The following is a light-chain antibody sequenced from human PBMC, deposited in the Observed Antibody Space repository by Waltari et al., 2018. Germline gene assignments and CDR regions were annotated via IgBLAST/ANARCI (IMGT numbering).Light chain of an antibody. J-gene: IGKJ2*01. V-gene: IGKV2-30*01. CDR1: QSLVSSDGNNY. CDR2: QIS. Sequence: DVVMTQSPLSLPVALGQPASISCRSRQSLVSSDGNNYLNWFQQRPGQSPRRLFYQISNRDSGVPDTVSGDTFSGSGSGTNFTLKISRVEAEDVGVYYCMQSTHWPPTFGQGTKLEI. CDR3: MQSTHWPPT.